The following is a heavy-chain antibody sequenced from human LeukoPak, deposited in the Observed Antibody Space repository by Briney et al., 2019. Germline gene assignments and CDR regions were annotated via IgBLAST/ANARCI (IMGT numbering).Heavy chain of an antibody. CDR1: GGSITSSSYY. D-gene: IGHD3-9*01. Sequence: SETLSLTCTVSGGSITSSSYYWSWIRQPPGKGLEWIGEINHSGSTNYNPSLKSRVTISVDTSKNQFSLKLSSVTAADTAVYYCARLLRYFDWSGGYSYGYYDYWGQGTLVTVSS. V-gene: IGHV4-39*07. J-gene: IGHJ4*02. CDR2: INHSGST. CDR3: ARLLRYFDWSGGYSYGYYDY.